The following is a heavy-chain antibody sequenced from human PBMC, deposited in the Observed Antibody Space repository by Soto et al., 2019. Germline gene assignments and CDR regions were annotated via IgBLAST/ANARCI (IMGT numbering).Heavy chain of an antibody. CDR2: ISTFNGAT. D-gene: IGHD5-12*01. V-gene: IGHV1-18*01. J-gene: IGHJ4*02. CDR3: AKSERWLQLNPFDY. CDR1: GYTFTRFG. Sequence: GASVKVSCKASGYTFTRFGISWVRQAPGQGLEWMGWISTFNGATNYAQKFKDRITMTTDTPTSTAYMELRSLRSDDTAVYYCAKSERWLQLNPFDYWGQGTLVTVSS.